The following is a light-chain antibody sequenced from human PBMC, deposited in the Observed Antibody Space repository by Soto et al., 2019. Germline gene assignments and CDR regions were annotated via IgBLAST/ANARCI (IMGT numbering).Light chain of an antibody. J-gene: IGKJ1*01. Sequence: EIVLTQSPGTLSLSPGERATLSCRASQSVSSSYLAWYQQKPGQAPRLLIYGASSRATGIPDRFSGSGSGTDVNLTISRLEPEDFAVYYCQQYGSSPKFGQGTKVEIK. CDR3: QQYGSSPK. CDR2: GAS. CDR1: QSVSSSY. V-gene: IGKV3-20*01.